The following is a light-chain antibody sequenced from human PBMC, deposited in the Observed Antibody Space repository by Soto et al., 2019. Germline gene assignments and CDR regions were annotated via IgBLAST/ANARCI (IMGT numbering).Light chain of an antibody. CDR1: QGISSY. CDR2: AAS. Sequence: AIRMTQSPSSFSASTGDRVTITCRASQGISSYLAWYQQKPGKAPKLLIYAASTLQSGVPSRFIGSGSGTDFTLTISCLQSEDFATYYCQQYYSYPLTFGQGTKVEIK. CDR3: QQYYSYPLT. J-gene: IGKJ1*01. V-gene: IGKV1-8*01.